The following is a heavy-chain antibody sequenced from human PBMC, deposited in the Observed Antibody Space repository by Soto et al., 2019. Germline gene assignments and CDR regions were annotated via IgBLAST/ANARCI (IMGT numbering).Heavy chain of an antibody. CDR1: GFSLSTSGVG. J-gene: IGHJ5*02. CDR3: ARQVRYWSGNGCPPLFDP. Sequence: QITLKESGPTLVKPTQTLTLTCTFSGFSLSTSGVGVGWIRQPPGKALEWLALIYWDDDKRYSPSLKTRLSITKDTSKKQVVVTRTNRDPVDTATYYCARQVRYWSGNGCPPLFDPWGQGTLVTVS. CDR2: IYWDDDK. D-gene: IGHD2-15*01. V-gene: IGHV2-5*02.